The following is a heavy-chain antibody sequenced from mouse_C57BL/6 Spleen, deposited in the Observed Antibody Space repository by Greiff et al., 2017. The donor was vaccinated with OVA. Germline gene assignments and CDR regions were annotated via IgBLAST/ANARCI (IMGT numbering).Heavy chain of an antibody. V-gene: IGHV1-55*01. CDR2: IYPGSGST. CDR3: ARDGDEYDRFAY. D-gene: IGHD2-4*01. J-gene: IGHJ3*01. CDR1: GYTFTSYW. Sequence: VQLQQPGAELVKPGASVKMSCKASGYTFTSYWITWVKQRPGQGLEWIGDIYPGSGSTNYNEKFKSKATLTVDTSSSTAYMQLSSLTSEDSAVYYCARDGDEYDRFAYWGQGTLVTVSA.